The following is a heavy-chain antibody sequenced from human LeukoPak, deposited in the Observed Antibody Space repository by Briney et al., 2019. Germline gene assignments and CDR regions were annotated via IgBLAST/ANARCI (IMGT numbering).Heavy chain of an antibody. CDR1: GGSISSGGYS. V-gene: IGHV4-30-2*01. D-gene: IGHD2-2*01. CDR3: ARASAMGANWFDP. CDR2: IYHSGST. J-gene: IGHJ5*02. Sequence: SQTLSLTCAVSGGSISSGGYSWSWIRQPPGKGLEWVGYIYHSGSTYYNPSLKSRVTISVDRSKSQFSLKLSSVTAADTAVYYCARASAMGANWFDPWGQGTLVTVSS.